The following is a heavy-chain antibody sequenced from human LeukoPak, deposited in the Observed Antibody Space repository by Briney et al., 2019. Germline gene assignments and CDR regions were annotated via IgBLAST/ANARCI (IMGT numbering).Heavy chain of an antibody. CDR1: GGTFSSYA. CDR2: IIPILGIA. CDR3: ARGPYDSSGYLYYAFDI. V-gene: IGHV1-69*04. J-gene: IGHJ3*02. Sequence: SVKVSCKASGGTFSSYAISWVRQSPGQGLEWMGRIIPILGIANYAQKFQGRVTITADKSTSTAYMELSSLRSEDTAVYYCARGPYDSSGYLYYAFDIWGQGTMVTVSS. D-gene: IGHD3-22*01.